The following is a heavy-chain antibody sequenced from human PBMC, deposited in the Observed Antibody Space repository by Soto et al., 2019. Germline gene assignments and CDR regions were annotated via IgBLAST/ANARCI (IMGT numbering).Heavy chain of an antibody. V-gene: IGHV4-4*07. CDR2: IYTSGST. D-gene: IGHD5-18*01. CDR1: GGSIISYY. J-gene: IGHJ4*02. CDR3: AREHAAMATVADRVDY. Sequence: SETLSLTCTVSGGSIISYYWSWIRQPAGKGLEWIGRIYTSGSTNYNPSLKSRVAMSVDTSKNQFSLKLSSVTAADTAVYYCAREHAAMATVADRVDYWGQGTLVTVSS.